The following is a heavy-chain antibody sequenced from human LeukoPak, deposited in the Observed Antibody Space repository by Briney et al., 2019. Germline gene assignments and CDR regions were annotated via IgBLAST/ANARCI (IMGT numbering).Heavy chain of an antibody. CDR3: ARGRYLTTRGGAAAGFLDY. CDR1: GESFSGYY. J-gene: IGHJ4*02. CDR2: INHSGST. Sequence: SETLSLTCAVSGESFSGYYWNWIRQSPGKGLEWIGEINHSGSTNFNPSLKSRVAISVDTSQKQVSLRLTSVTAADTAVYYCARGRYLTTRGGAAAGFLDYWGQGTLVTVSS. D-gene: IGHD6-13*01. V-gene: IGHV4-34*01.